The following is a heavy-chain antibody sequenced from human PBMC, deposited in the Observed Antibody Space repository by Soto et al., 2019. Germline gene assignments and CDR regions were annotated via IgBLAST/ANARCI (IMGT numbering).Heavy chain of an antibody. CDR2: ISGSGGST. J-gene: IGHJ4*02. CDR3: ARSNSSSSENYYFDY. CDR1: RFTFSSYA. Sequence: GSLRLSCAASRFTFSSYAMSWVRQAPGKGLEWVSAISGSGGSTYYADSVKGRFTISRDNSKNTLYLQMNSLRAEDTAVYYCARSNSSSSENYYFDYWGQGTLVTVSS. V-gene: IGHV3-23*01. D-gene: IGHD6-13*01.